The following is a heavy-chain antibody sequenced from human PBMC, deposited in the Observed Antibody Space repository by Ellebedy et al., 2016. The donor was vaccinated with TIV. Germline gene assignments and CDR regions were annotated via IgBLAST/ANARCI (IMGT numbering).Heavy chain of an antibody. V-gene: IGHV4-34*01. J-gene: IGHJ4*02. CDR3: AWIGDSSGRGPH. Sequence: MPSETLSLTCAAYGGSFSGSYWSWIRQPPGKGLEWIGEINHSGSTNYNPSLKSRVTISVDTSKNQFSLKLSSVNAADTTVYYCAWIGDSSGRGPHWGQGTLVTVSS. CDR1: GGSFSGSY. D-gene: IGHD3-22*01. CDR2: INHSGST.